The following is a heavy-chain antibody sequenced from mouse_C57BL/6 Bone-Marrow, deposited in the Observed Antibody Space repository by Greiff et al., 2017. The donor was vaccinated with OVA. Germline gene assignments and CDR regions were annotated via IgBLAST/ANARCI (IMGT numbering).Heavy chain of an antibody. V-gene: IGHV14-4*01. CDR1: GFNIKDDY. CDR3: TDGYYFDY. Sequence: VQLQQSGAELVRPGASVKLSCTASGFNIKDDYMHWVKQRPEHGLEWIGWIDPENGDTEYASKFQGKATITADTSSNTAYLQLSSLTSEDTAVYYCTDGYYFDYWGQGTTLTVSS. CDR2: IDPENGDT. J-gene: IGHJ2*01.